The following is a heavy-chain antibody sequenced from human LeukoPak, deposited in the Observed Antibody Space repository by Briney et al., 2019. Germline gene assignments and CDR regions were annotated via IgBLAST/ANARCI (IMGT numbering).Heavy chain of an antibody. D-gene: IGHD6-13*01. CDR3: ARESIAAADFDY. V-gene: IGHV3-48*03. CDR2: ISSSGSTI. Sequence: PGGSLRLSCAASGFTFSSYEMNWVRQAPGKGLEWVSYISSSGSTIYYADSVKGRFTISRDNAKNSLYPQMNSLRAEDTAVYYCARESIAAADFDYWGQGTLVTVSS. CDR1: GFTFSSYE. J-gene: IGHJ4*02.